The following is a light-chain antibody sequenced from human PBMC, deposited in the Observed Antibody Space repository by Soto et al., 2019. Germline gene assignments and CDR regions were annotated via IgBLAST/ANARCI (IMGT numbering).Light chain of an antibody. V-gene: IGKV1-12*01. CDR2: TAS. CDR3: QQSYSTPIT. Sequence: DIQMTQSPSSVSASVGDRITITCRASQDISRWLAWYQQKPGRAPNLLIYTASTLESGVPSRFSGSGSGTDFTLTISSLQPEDFATYYCQQSYSTPITFGQGTRLEI. J-gene: IGKJ5*01. CDR1: QDISRW.